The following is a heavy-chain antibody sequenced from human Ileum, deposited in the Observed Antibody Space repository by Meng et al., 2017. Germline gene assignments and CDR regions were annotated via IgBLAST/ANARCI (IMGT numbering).Heavy chain of an antibody. CDR1: GGSISSGSYY. V-gene: IGHV4-61*02. Sequence: QGQLQVSGPGRGKPSQTLSLTCTVSGGSISSGSYYWSWIRQPAGKGLEWIGRIYTSGSTNYNPSLKSRVTISIDTSKNQFSLNLSSVTATDTAVYYCARSSSHRFDPWGQGTLVTVSS. CDR2: IYTSGST. J-gene: IGHJ5*02. CDR3: ARSSSHRFDP.